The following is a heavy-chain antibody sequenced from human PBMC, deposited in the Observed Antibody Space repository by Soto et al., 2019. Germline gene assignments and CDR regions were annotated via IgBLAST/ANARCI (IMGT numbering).Heavy chain of an antibody. CDR3: AREILVVITRWFDP. CDR2: INHSGST. V-gene: IGHV4-34*01. Sequence: SETLSLTCAVYGGSFSGYYWSWIRQPPGKGLEWIGEINHSGSTNYNPSLKSRVTISVDTSKNQFSLKLSSVTAADTAVYYCAREILVVITRWFDPWGQGTLVTVSS. D-gene: IGHD3-22*01. CDR1: GGSFSGYY. J-gene: IGHJ5*02.